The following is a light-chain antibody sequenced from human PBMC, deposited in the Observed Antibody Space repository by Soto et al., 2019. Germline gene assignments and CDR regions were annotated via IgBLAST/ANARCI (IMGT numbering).Light chain of an antibody. Sequence: QSVLTQPPSVSAAPGQKVTISCSGSSSNIGDNYVSWYQQLPGTAPKLLIYDNNKRPSGIPDRFSGSKSGTSATLGITGPQAGEEADYYRVTWGSSPGDGVFRGGTPPTV. J-gene: IGLJ2*01. CDR3: VTWGSSPGDGV. V-gene: IGLV1-51*01. CDR1: SSNIGDNY. CDR2: DNN.